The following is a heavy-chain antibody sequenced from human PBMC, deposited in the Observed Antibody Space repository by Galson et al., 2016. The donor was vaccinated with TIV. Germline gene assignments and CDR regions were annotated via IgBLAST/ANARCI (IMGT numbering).Heavy chain of an antibody. D-gene: IGHD3-10*01. V-gene: IGHV1-69*13. J-gene: IGHJ5*02. CDR3: ARGEYYYGSGKGFDP. CDR1: GAIFNGYA. CDR2: IILLFGTS. Sequence: SVKVSCKASGAIFNGYAINWVRQAPGQGLAWMGRIILLFGTSNYAQKFQGRLTITADESTSTAYMELSSLTSDDTTVDYCARGEYYYGSGKGFDPWGQGTPVTVSS.